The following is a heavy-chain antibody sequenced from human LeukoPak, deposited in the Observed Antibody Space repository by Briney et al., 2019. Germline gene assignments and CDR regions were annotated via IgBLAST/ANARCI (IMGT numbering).Heavy chain of an antibody. J-gene: IGHJ4*02. CDR2: MKQDGSER. V-gene: IGHV3-7*01. CDR1: GFIFSGYW. Sequence: PGGSLRLSCAASGFIFSGYWMTWVRQAPGKGLEWVANMKQDGSERYYVDSVKGRFTISRDNAKSSLYLQMNSLRVEDTAVYYCARYLDFRADYYFDYWGQGTLVPVSS. CDR3: ARYLDFRADYYFDY. D-gene: IGHD3/OR15-3a*01.